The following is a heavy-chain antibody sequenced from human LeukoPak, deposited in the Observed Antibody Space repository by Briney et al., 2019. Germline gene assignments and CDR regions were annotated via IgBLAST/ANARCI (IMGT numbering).Heavy chain of an antibody. CDR1: GGSFSGYY. Sequence: SETLSLTCAVYGGSFSGYYWSWIRQPPGKGLEWIGEINHSGSTNYNPSLKSRVTISVDTSKNQFSLKLSSVTAADTAVYYCASIFPSGYYYPHFDYWGQGTLVTVSS. V-gene: IGHV4-34*01. CDR3: ASIFPSGYYYPHFDY. D-gene: IGHD3-22*01. CDR2: INHSGST. J-gene: IGHJ4*02.